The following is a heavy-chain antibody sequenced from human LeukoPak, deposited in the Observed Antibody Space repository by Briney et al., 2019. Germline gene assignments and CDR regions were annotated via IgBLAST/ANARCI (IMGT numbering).Heavy chain of an antibody. CDR1: GGSFSGYY. V-gene: IGHV4-34*01. J-gene: IGHJ3*02. CDR3: ARVVDTAMVTNHHAFDI. CDR2: INHSGST. Sequence: SETLSLTCAVYGGSFSGYYWSWIRQPPGKGLEWIGEINHSGSTNYNPSLKSRVTISVDTSKNQFSLKLSSVTAADTAVYYCARVVDTAMVTNHHAFDIWGPGTMVTVTS. D-gene: IGHD5-18*01.